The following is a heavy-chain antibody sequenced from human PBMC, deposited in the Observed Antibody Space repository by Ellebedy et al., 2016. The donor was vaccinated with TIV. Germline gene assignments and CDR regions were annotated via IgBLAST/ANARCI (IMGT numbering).Heavy chain of an antibody. D-gene: IGHD6-6*01. CDR1: GGSFSGYY. Sequence: SETLSLXXAVYGGSFSGYYWSWIRQPPGKGLEWIGEINHSGSTNYNPSLKSRVTISVDTSKDQFSLNLSSVTAADTAVYYCARVPYSRSSGDLGYWGQGTLVTVSS. J-gene: IGHJ4*02. CDR2: INHSGST. V-gene: IGHV4-34*01. CDR3: ARVPYSRSSGDLGY.